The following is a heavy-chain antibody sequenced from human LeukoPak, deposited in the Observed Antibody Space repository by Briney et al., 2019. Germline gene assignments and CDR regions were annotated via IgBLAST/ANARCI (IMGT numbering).Heavy chain of an antibody. Sequence: ASVKVSCKASRGTFSSYAISCVRQAPGQGLEWMGGIIPIFGTANYAQKFQGRVTITADESTSTAYMELSSLRSEDTAVYYCARDREPTIKKYCSGGSCYLNWFDPWGQGTLVTVSS. D-gene: IGHD2-15*01. CDR2: IIPIFGTA. V-gene: IGHV1-69*13. CDR3: ARDREPTIKKYCSGGSCYLNWFDP. J-gene: IGHJ5*02. CDR1: RGTFSSYA.